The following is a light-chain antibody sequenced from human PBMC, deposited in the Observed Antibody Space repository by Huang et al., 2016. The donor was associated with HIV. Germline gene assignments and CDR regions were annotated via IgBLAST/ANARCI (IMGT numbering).Light chain of an antibody. CDR2: GAS. V-gene: IGKV3-20*01. CDR1: QSVSSNY. Sequence: EIVLTQSPGTLSLSPGGRATLSCRASQSVSSNYLAWYQQKPGQAPRLLISGASSRATGIPDRFSGSGSGTDFALTISRLEPEDFALYYCQQHGSFPLTFGGGTKVEIK. J-gene: IGKJ4*01. CDR3: QQHGSFPLT.